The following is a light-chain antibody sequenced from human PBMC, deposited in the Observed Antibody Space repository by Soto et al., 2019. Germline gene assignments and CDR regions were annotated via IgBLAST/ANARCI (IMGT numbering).Light chain of an antibody. CDR3: QLYGISPH. J-gene: IGKJ5*01. Sequence: EIVLTQSPGTLSLSPGERATLSCKTSQSSGSNFLAWYQHKPGQAPRLLIYASSNRATGIPDRFSGSASGTDCTLTINRLEPVDFAVYYCQLYGISPHFSQGTRLEI. CDR1: QSSGSNF. CDR2: ASS. V-gene: IGKV3-20*01.